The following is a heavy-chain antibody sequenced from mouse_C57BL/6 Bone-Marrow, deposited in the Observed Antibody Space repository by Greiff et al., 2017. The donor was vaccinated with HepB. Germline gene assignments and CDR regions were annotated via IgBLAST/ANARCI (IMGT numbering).Heavy chain of an antibody. J-gene: IGHJ2*01. CDR2: IHPNSGST. CDR1: GYTFTSYW. CDR3: ARYYSIDY. Sequence: VQLQQPGAELVKPGASVKMSCKASGYTFTSYWITWVKQRPGQGLEWIGMIHPNSGSTNYNEKFKSKATLTVDKSSSTAYMQLSSLTSEDSAVYYCARYYSIDYWGQGTTLTVSS. D-gene: IGHD2-5*01. V-gene: IGHV1-64*01.